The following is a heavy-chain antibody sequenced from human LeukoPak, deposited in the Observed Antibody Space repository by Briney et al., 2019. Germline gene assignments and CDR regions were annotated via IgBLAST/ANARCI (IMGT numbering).Heavy chain of an antibody. J-gene: IGHJ3*01. Sequence: GGSLRLSCAASGFTFSSYAMTWVRQAPGKGLEWVSEIYSDGTTYYAASVKGRFSISRDNSKNTVYLEMNSLRGEDTAMYYCTRDLREHGVFDVWGQGTMVTVSS. V-gene: IGHV3-53*01. D-gene: IGHD1-26*01. CDR2: IYSDGTT. CDR3: TRDLREHGVFDV. CDR1: GFTFSSYA.